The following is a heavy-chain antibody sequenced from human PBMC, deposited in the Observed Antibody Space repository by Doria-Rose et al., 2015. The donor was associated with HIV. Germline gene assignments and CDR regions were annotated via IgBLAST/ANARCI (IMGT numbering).Heavy chain of an antibody. J-gene: IGHJ4*02. D-gene: IGHD6-13*01. CDR3: ARIKSSRWYHKYYFDF. CDR2: IFSDDER. Sequence: SGPVLVKPTETPTLTCTVSGVSLSSPGMGVSWTRQPPGKALEWLANIFSDDERSYKTSLKSRLTISRGTSKSQVVLTMTDMDPVDTATYYCARIKSSRWYHKYYFDFWGQGTLVIVSA. V-gene: IGHV2-26*01. CDR1: GVSLSSPGMG.